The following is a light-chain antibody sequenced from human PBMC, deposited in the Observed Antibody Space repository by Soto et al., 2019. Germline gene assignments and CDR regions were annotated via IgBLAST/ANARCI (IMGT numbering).Light chain of an antibody. CDR1: LSVLHSSNNENY. CDR2: WAS. J-gene: IGKJ1*01. CDR3: QQYYSPPRT. Sequence: DIVMTQSPDSLTVSLGERATINCKSSLSVLHSSNNENYLAWYQQKPGQPPKLLIYWASTRQSGVPDRFSGSGSGTDFTLTISSLQAEDVAVYYCQQYYSPPRTFGQWTKVEIK. V-gene: IGKV4-1*01.